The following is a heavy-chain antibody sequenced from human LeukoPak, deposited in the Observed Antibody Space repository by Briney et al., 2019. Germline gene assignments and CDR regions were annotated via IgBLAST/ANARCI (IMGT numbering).Heavy chain of an antibody. CDR3: AREYSSSRYGY. Sequence: SETLSLTCSVSGGSISSSGYYWCWIRQPPGKGLEWIGSVYYSGTTYYNPSLKSRVTISVDTSKNQFSLRLSSVTAADTAVYYCAREYSSSRYGYWGQGTLVSVSS. D-gene: IGHD6-13*01. V-gene: IGHV4-39*07. J-gene: IGHJ4*02. CDR2: VYYSGTT. CDR1: GGSISSSGYY.